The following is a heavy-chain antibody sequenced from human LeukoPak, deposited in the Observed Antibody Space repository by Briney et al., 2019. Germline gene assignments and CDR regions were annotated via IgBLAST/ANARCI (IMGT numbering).Heavy chain of an antibody. CDR2: IKQDGSEK. V-gene: IGHV3-7*01. CDR3: ARDKGYSSGWYGL. Sequence: PGGSLRLSCAASGFTFSSYAMSWVRQAPGKGLEWVANIKQDGSEKYYVDSVKGRFTISRDNAKNSLYLQMNSLRAEDTAVYYCARDKGYSSGWYGLWGQGTLVTVSS. J-gene: IGHJ5*02. D-gene: IGHD6-19*01. CDR1: GFTFSSYA.